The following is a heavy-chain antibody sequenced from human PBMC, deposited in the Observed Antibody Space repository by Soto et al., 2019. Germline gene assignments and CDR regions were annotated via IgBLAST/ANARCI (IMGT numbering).Heavy chain of an antibody. V-gene: IGHV3-33*01. CDR3: ARDSFPTTTKGHGVYLYYGVDV. J-gene: IGHJ6*02. CDR1: GFTFSTYG. D-gene: IGHD4-4*01. Sequence: GGSLRLSCAASGFTFSTYGMHWVRQAPGKGLEWVAVIWYDGSKIYYADSVKGRFTISRDNSKSTLYLQMNSLRAEDTAVYYCARDSFPTTTKGHGVYLYYGVDVWGQGTTVTVSS. CDR2: IWYDGSKI.